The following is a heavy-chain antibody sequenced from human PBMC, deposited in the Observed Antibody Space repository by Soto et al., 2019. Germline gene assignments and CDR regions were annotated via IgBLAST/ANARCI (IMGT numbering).Heavy chain of an antibody. CDR2: ISGSGGST. J-gene: IGHJ3*02. D-gene: IGHD2-15*01. Sequence: PGGSLRLSCAASGFTFSSYWMHWVRQAPGKGLVWVSAISGSGGSTYYADSVKGRFTISRDNSKNTLYLQMNSLRAEDTAVYYCAKVRGGSCCDAFDIWGQGTMVTVSS. CDR3: AKVRGGSCCDAFDI. V-gene: IGHV3-23*01. CDR1: GFTFSSYW.